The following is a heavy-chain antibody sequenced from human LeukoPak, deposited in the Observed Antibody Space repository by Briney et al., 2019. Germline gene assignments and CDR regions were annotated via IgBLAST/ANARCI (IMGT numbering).Heavy chain of an antibody. CDR1: GGSMSSYY. J-gene: IGHJ6*02. V-gene: IGHV4-59*01. CDR2: IYYSGTT. Sequence: ASETLSLTCTVSGGSMSSYYWSWIRQPTGKGLEWIGYIYYSGTTSYNPSLKGRVTLSIDTSNNHFALKVRSVTAGDTAMYYCARGWPDYYSMDIWGPGTTVTVSS. CDR3: ARGWPDYYSMDI. D-gene: IGHD2-15*01.